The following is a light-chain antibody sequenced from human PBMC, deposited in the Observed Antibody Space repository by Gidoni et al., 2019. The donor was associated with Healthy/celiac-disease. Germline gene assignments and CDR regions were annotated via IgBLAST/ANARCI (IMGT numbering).Light chain of an antibody. CDR2: DAS. CDR1: QSVSSY. J-gene: IGKJ3*01. CDR3: QQRSNWPPT. Sequence: DILFTQSPATLSLSPGERATLSCRASQSVSSYLAWYQQKPGQAPRLLIYDASNRATGIPARFSGSGSGTDFTLTISSLEPEDFAVYYCQQRSNWPPTFGPXTKVDIK. V-gene: IGKV3-11*01.